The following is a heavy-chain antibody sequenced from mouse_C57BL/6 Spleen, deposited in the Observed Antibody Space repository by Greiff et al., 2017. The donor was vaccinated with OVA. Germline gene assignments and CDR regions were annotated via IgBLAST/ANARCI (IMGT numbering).Heavy chain of an antibody. Sequence: VKLMESGPGLVAPSQSLSITCTVSGFSLTSYGVDWVRQSPGKGLEWLGVIWGVGSTTYNSALKSRLSISKDNSKSQVFLKMNSLQADDTAMYYCARAYGNYGAMDYWGQGTSVTVSS. CDR3: ARAYGNYGAMDY. J-gene: IGHJ4*01. CDR1: GFSLTSYG. V-gene: IGHV2-6*01. CDR2: IWGVGST. D-gene: IGHD2-1*01.